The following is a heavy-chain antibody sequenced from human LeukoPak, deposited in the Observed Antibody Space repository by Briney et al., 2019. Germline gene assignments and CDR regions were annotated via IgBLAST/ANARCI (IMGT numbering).Heavy chain of an antibody. Sequence: ASVKVSCMASGYTFTSYYMHWVRQAPGQGREWMGIINPSGGSTNYAQKFQGRVTMTRDMSTSTVYMELSSLRSEDTAVYYCAREPTSAWGQGTLVTVSS. D-gene: IGHD5-12*01. CDR2: INPSGGST. J-gene: IGHJ5*02. CDR1: GYTFTSYY. CDR3: AREPTSA. V-gene: IGHV1-46*01.